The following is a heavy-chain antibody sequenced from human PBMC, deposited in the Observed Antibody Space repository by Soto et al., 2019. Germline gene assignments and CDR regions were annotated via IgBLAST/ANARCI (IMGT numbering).Heavy chain of an antibody. D-gene: IGHD5-12*01. J-gene: IGHJ4*02. CDR1: GGSISSGGYY. CDR2: IYYSGST. V-gene: IGHV4-31*03. CDR3: ARLVDGYYFDY. Sequence: QVQLQESGPGLVKPSQTLSLTCTVSGGSISSGGYYWSWIRQHPGKGLEWIGYIYYSGSTYYNPSLTSGFIISVDTSKNQFSLKLSSVTAADTAVYYCARLVDGYYFDYWGQGTLVTVSS.